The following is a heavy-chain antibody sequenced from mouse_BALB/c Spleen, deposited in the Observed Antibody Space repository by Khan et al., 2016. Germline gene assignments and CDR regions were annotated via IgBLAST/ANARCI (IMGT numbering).Heavy chain of an antibody. CDR2: IDPANGNT. CDR3: SRGVYDYEFAY. J-gene: IGHJ3*01. V-gene: IGHV14-3*02. D-gene: IGHD2-4*01. CDR1: GFNIKDTY. Sequence: VQLQQSGAELVKPGASVKLSCTVSGFNIKDTYMHWVNQRPEQGLEWIGRIDPANGNTKYDPKFQDKATITADTSSKTAYLQLSSLTSEDTAVYYCSRGVYDYEFAYWGQGTLVTVSA.